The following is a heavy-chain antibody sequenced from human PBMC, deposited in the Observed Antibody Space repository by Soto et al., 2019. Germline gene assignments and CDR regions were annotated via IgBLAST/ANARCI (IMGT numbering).Heavy chain of an antibody. D-gene: IGHD1-20*01. CDR3: ARVGFNWNDDYYGMDV. J-gene: IGHJ6*02. Sequence: ASETLSLTCAVYGGSFSGYYWSWIRQPPGKGLEWIGEINHSGSTNYNPSLKSRVTISVDTSKNQFSLKLSSVTAADTAVYYCARVGFNWNDDYYGMDVWGQGTTVTV. V-gene: IGHV4-34*01. CDR2: INHSGST. CDR1: GGSFSGYY.